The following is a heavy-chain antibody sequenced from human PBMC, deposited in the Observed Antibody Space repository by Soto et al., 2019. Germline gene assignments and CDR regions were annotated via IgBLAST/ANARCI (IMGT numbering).Heavy chain of an antibody. V-gene: IGHV3-23*01. D-gene: IGHD6-13*01. CDR3: EKSNWGSWLPLDY. Sequence: KGLEWVSAISGSVGSTYYADSVKGRFTIPRDHSKNTLYLQMNSLRAEDTAVYYCEKSNWGSWLPLDYWGQGTLVTGSS. J-gene: IGHJ4*02. CDR2: ISGSVGST.